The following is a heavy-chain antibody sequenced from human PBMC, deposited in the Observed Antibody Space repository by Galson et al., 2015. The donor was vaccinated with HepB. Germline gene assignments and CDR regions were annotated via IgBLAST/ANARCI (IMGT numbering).Heavy chain of an antibody. Sequence: SLRLSCAASGFTFSSYAMSWVRQAPGKGLEWVSAISGSGGSTYYADSVKGRFTISRDNSKNTLYLQMNSLRAEDTAVYYCAKDQAKRIYGPKAVEPRDFDYWGQGTLVTVSS. CDR3: AKDQAKRIYGPKAVEPRDFDY. CDR1: GFTFSSYA. CDR2: ISGSGGST. D-gene: IGHD2/OR15-2a*01. V-gene: IGHV3-23*01. J-gene: IGHJ4*02.